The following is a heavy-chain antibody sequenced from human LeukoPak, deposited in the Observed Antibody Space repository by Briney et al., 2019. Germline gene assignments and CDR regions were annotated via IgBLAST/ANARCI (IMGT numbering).Heavy chain of an antibody. CDR3: ARDSDSSGYYYVLPI. Sequence: GGPLRLSCAASGFTFSSYGMHWVRQAPGKGLEWVAVIWYDGSNKYYADSVKGRFTISRDNSKNTLYLQMNSLRAEDTAVYYCARDSDSSGYYYVLPIWGQGTMVTVSS. D-gene: IGHD3-22*01. CDR1: GFTFSSYG. CDR2: IWYDGSNK. V-gene: IGHV3-33*01. J-gene: IGHJ3*02.